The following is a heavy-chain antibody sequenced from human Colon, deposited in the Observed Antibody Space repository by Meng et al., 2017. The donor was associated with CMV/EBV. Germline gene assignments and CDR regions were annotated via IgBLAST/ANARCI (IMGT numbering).Heavy chain of an antibody. CDR1: GFTFSRSE. Sequence: GGSLRLSCAASGFTFSRSEMTWVRQAPGKGLEWIAYISATGGTTYYADSVKGRFTISRDNAESSLFLQMNSLSAEDTAVYFCASVNFDYYYFKNWGRGALVTVSS. CDR3: ASVNFDYYYFKN. CDR2: ISATGGTT. V-gene: IGHV3-48*03. D-gene: IGHD1-26*01. J-gene: IGHJ4*01.